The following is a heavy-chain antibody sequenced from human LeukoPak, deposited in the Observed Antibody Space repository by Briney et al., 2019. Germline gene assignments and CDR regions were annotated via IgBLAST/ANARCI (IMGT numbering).Heavy chain of an antibody. Sequence: PGGSLRLSCAASGFTFSSYGMHWVRQAPGKGLEWVAVISYDGSNKYYADSVKGRFTISRDNSKNTLYLQMNSLRAEDTAVYYRAKEDYGGNSFSYYYYYGMDVWGQGTTVTVSS. CDR1: GFTFSSYG. D-gene: IGHD4-23*01. V-gene: IGHV3-30*18. CDR3: AKEDYGGNSFSYYYYYGMDV. CDR2: ISYDGSNK. J-gene: IGHJ6*02.